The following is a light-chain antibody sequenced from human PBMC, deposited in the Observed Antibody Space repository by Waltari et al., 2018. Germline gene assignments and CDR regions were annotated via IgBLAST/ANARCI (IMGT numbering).Light chain of an antibody. J-gene: IGKJ2*01. Sequence: EIVLTQSPGTLSLSPGESATLSCSASQSVSSNYLGLYQQKPGQAPRLLIYGASNRATGVPDRFSGSGSGTAFTLTISRLEPEDFAVYYCQQYGSSPPKYTFGQGTKLEI. CDR2: GAS. CDR1: QSVSSNY. V-gene: IGKV3-20*01. CDR3: QQYGSSPPKYT.